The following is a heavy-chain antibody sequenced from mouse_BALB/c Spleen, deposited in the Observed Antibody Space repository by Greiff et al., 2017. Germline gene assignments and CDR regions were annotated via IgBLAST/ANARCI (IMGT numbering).Heavy chain of an antibody. J-gene: IGHJ2*01. CDR1: GFSLTGYG. CDR2: IWGDGST. V-gene: IGHV2-6-7*01. D-gene: IGHD2-10*02. CDR3: AKDRGYGNLDY. Sequence: QVQLQQSGPGLVAPSQTLSITCTVSGFSLTGYGVNWVRQPPGKGLEWLGMIWGDGSTDYNSALKSRLSTSKDNSKSQAFLKMNSLQTDDTARYYGAKDRGYGNLDYWGQGTTLTVSS.